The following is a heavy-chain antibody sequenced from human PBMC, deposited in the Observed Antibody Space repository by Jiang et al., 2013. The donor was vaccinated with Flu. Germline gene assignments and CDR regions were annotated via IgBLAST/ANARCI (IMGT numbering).Heavy chain of an antibody. CDR2: IWYDGSNK. D-gene: IGHD3-9*01. CDR3: ARTGFYGDPNHDAFDI. V-gene: IGHV3-33*01. J-gene: IGHJ3*02. Sequence: VIWYDGSNKYYADSVKGRFTISRDNSKNTLYLQMNSLRAEDTAVYYCARTGFYGDPNHDAFDIWGQGTMVTVSS.